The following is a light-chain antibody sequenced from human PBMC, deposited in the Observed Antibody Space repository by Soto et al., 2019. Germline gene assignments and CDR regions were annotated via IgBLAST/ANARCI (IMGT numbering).Light chain of an antibody. CDR2: AAS. J-gene: IGKJ2*01. CDR3: QQSYNTPPT. CDR1: QSISSY. V-gene: IGKV1-39*01. Sequence: DIQMTQSPSSLSASVGDRVTITCRASQSISSYLNWYQHKPGKAPKLLIYAASTLQSGVPSRFSGSGPGTDFTLTISSLQPEDFATYYCQQSYNTPPTFGQGTKLEIK.